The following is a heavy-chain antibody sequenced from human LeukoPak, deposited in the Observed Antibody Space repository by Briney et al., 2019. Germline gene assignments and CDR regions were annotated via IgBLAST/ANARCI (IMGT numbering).Heavy chain of an antibody. CDR3: ARVNLYGESALDY. CDR2: ISGSSSYT. V-gene: IGHV3-11*06. CDR1: GFTFSDYY. J-gene: IGHJ4*02. D-gene: IGHD4-17*01. Sequence: GGSLRLSCAASGFTFSDYYMSWIRQAPGKWLEWVAYISGSSSYTNDADSLKGRFTISRDNAKNSLYLQMNSLRAEDTAVYYCARVNLYGESALDYWGQGTLVTVSS.